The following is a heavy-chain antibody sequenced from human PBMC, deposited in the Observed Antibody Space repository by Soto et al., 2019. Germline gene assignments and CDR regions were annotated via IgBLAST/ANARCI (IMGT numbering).Heavy chain of an antibody. D-gene: IGHD2-15*01. V-gene: IGHV4-39*01. J-gene: IGHJ6*02. CDR2: MFYGGLT. CDR3: APLSVSLSGPYGIHV. CDR1: GYSVSSSDYY. Sequence: SETLSLTCSVSGYSVSSSDYYWAWIRQPPGKGLEWIGSMFYGGLTYYNPSLKSRVTLSVDTSKNQFSWRLNSVTAADTAVYYCAPLSVSLSGPYGIHVWGQGTTVTVSS.